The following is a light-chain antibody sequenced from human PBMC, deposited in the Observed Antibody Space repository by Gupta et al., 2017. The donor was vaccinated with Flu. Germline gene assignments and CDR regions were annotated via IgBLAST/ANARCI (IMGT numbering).Light chain of an antibody. J-gene: IGKJ2*03. V-gene: IGKV3-11*01. CDR1: QSVSSY. CDR2: DAS. Sequence: EIVLTRSPATLSLSPGERATLSCRASQSVSSYLAWYQQKPGQAPRLLIYDASNRATGIPARFSGSGSGTDFTLTISSLEPEDFAVYYCQQRSNWPPYSCGQGTKLEIK. CDR3: QQRSNWPPYS.